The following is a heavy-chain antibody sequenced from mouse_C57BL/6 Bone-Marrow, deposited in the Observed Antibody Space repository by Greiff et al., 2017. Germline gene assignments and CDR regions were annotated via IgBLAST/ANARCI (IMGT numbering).Heavy chain of an antibody. CDR2: IWSGGST. V-gene: IGHV2-2*01. CDR3: ARIYYYGSSPWFAY. D-gene: IGHD1-1*01. J-gene: IGHJ3*01. Sequence: VQLQQSGPGLVQPSQSLSITCTVSGFSLTSYGVHWVRQSPGKGLEWLGVIWSGGSTDYNAAFISRLSISKDNSKSQVFFKMNSLQADDTAIYYCARIYYYGSSPWFAYWGQGTLVTVSA. CDR1: GFSLTSYG.